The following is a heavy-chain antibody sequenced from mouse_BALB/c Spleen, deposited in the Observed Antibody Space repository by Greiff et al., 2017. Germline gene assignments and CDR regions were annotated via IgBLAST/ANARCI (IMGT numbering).Heavy chain of an antibody. V-gene: IGHV5-6*01. J-gene: IGHJ4*01. Sequence: DVQLVESGGDLVKPGGSLKLSCAASGFTFSSYGMSWVRQTPDKRLEWVATISSGGSYTYYPDSVKGRFTISRDNAKNTLYLQMSSLKSEDTAMYYCARVHYYGYGAMDYWGQGTSVTVSS. CDR3: ARVHYYGYGAMDY. CDR1: GFTFSSYG. D-gene: IGHD1-2*01. CDR2: ISSGGSYT.